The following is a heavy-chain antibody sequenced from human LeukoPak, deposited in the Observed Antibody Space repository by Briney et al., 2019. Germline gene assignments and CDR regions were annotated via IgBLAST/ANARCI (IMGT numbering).Heavy chain of an antibody. J-gene: IGHJ5*02. CDR1: VFTFSSHS. V-gene: IGHV3-48*01. CDR3: AKVPRQHDNWFDP. CDR2: ISSGSTII. D-gene: IGHD6-13*01. Sequence: PGGSLRLSCAASVFTFSSHSMNWVRQAPGKGLEWVSYISSGSTIIHYADSVKGRFTISRDDAKNSLYLQMNSLRAEDTAVYYCAKVPRQHDNWFDPWGQGTLVTVSS.